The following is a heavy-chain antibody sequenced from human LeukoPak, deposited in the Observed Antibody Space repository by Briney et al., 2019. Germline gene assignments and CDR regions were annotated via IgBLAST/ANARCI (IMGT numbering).Heavy chain of an antibody. V-gene: IGHV3-9*01. CDR2: ISWNSGSI. J-gene: IGHJ4*02. CDR1: GFTFDDYA. D-gene: IGHD3-10*01. CDR3: AKPVLLWFGESPRAPYYFDY. Sequence: SGGSLRLSCAASGFTFDDYAMHWVRQAPGKGLEWVSGISWNSGSIGYADSVKGRFTISRDNAKNSLYLQMNSLRAEDTAVYYCAKPVLLWFGESPRAPYYFDYWGQGTLVTVSS.